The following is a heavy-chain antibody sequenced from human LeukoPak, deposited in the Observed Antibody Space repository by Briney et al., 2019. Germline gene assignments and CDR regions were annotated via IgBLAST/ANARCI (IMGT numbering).Heavy chain of an antibody. Sequence: GGSLRLSCAASGFTFSNYWMTWVRQAPGKGLEWVASINQDRGEIHYVDSVRGRFTISRDNAKNTLYLQMNSLRAEDTAIYYCAKTGNPATGDYWGQGTLVTVSS. J-gene: IGHJ4*02. CDR3: AKTGNPATGDY. D-gene: IGHD1-1*01. CDR1: GFTFSNYW. CDR2: INQDRGEI. V-gene: IGHV3-7*03.